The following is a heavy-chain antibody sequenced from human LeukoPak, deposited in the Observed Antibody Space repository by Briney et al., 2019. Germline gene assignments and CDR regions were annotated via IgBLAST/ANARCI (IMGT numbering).Heavy chain of an antibody. CDR1: GVSISSSNSY. CDR2: IYYSGNT. V-gene: IGHV4-39*07. Sequence: SETLSLTCTVSGVSISSSNSYWGWIRQPPGKGLEWIGSIYYSGNTYYNPSLKSRVTISVDTSKNQFSLKLSSVTAADTAVYYCARTNRRYGSVPFDPWGQGTLVTVSS. J-gene: IGHJ5*02. D-gene: IGHD3-10*01. CDR3: ARTNRRYGSVPFDP.